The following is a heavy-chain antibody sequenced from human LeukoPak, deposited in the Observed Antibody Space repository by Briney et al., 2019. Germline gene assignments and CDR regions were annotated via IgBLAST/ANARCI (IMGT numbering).Heavy chain of an antibody. J-gene: IGHJ3*02. CDR2: IYSGGST. CDR1: GFTVSSNY. CDR3: ARETAYCSSTSCYHSGAFDI. Sequence: GGSLRLSCAASGFTVSSNYMSWVRQAPGKGLEWVSVIYSGGSTYYADSVKGRFTISRDNSKNTLYLQMNSLRAEDTAVYYCARETAYCSSTSCYHSGAFDIRGQGTMVTVSS. V-gene: IGHV3-66*02. D-gene: IGHD2-2*01.